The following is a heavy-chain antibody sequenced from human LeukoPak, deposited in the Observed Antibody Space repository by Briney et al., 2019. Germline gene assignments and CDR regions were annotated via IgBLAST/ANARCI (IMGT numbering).Heavy chain of an antibody. CDR1: GYSFTSYW. D-gene: IGHD2-2*01. J-gene: IGHJ4*02. CDR2: IYPGDSDT. Sequence: GESLKISCKGSGYSFTSYWIGWVRQMPGKGLEWMGIIYPGDSDTRYSPSFQGQVTISADKSISTAYLQWSSLKASDTAMYYCARLGSTSYLGPYFDYWGQGTLVTVSS. CDR3: ARLGSTSYLGPYFDY. V-gene: IGHV5-51*01.